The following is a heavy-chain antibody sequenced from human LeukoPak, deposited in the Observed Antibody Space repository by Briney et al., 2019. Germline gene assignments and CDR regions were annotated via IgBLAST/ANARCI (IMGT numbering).Heavy chain of an antibody. V-gene: IGHV3-74*01. CDR1: GFTFSSYW. Sequence: GGSLRLSRAASGFTFSSYWMHWVRQAPGKGLVWVSRINSDGSSTSYADSVKGRFTISRDNAKNTLYLQMNSLRAEDTAVYYCARAYGGNAEFDIWGQGTMVTVSS. CDR2: INSDGSST. D-gene: IGHD4-23*01. CDR3: ARAYGGNAEFDI. J-gene: IGHJ3*02.